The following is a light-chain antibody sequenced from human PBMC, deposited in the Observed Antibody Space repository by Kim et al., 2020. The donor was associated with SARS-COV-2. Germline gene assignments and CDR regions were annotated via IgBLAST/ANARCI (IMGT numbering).Light chain of an antibody. CDR1: QSVSSSY. Sequence: SPWDRATLSCRASQSVSSSYLAWYQQKPGQAPRLLIYGASSRATGIPDRFSGSGSGTDFTLTISRLEPEDFAVYYCQQYGSSPWTFGQGTKVDIK. CDR3: QQYGSSPWT. CDR2: GAS. V-gene: IGKV3-20*01. J-gene: IGKJ1*01.